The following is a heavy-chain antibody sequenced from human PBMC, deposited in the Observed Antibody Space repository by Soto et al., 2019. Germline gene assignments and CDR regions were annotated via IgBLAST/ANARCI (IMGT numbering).Heavy chain of an antibody. D-gene: IGHD4-4*01. Sequence: GASVKVSCKASGYTFTSYAMNWVRQAPGQGLEWMGWINTNTGNPTYAQGFTGRFVFSLDTSVSTAYLQICSLKAEDTAVYYCARVPPKMTTVTTRHYYYYYGMDVWGQGTTVTVS. CDR2: INTNTGNP. CDR3: ARVPPKMTTVTTRHYYYYYGMDV. CDR1: GYTFTSYA. V-gene: IGHV7-4-1*01. J-gene: IGHJ6*02.